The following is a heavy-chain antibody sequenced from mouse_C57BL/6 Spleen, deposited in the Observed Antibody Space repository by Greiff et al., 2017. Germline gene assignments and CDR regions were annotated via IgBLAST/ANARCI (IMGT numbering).Heavy chain of an antibody. CDR3: ARKGVGVYYFDY. Sequence: QVQLQQPGAELVKPGASVKLSCKASGYTFTSYWMQWVKQRPGQGLEWIGEIDPSDSYTNYNQKFKGKATLTVDTSSSTAYMQLSSLTSEDSAVYYCARKGVGVYYFDYWGQGTTLTVSS. J-gene: IGHJ2*01. CDR1: GYTFTSYW. V-gene: IGHV1-50*01. CDR2: IDPSDSYT.